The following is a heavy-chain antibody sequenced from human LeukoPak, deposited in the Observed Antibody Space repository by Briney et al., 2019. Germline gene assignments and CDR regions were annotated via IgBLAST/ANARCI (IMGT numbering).Heavy chain of an antibody. V-gene: IGHV3-74*01. CDR2: INTDGSIT. CDR1: SFTFSNYW. D-gene: IGHD3-22*01. J-gene: IGHJ4*02. CDR3: LSYYYDSSGCY. Sequence: GGSLRLSCAAYSFTFSNYWMHWFRQAPGKGLVWVSRINTDGSITTYADSVKGRFTISRDNAKNTLYLQMNTLRAEDTAVYYRLSYYYDSSGCYWGQGTLVTVSS.